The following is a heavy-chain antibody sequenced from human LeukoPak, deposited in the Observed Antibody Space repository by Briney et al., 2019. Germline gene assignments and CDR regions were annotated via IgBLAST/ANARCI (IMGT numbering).Heavy chain of an antibody. CDR1: LDSTTSNF. Sequence: PSESLSLTCTVSLDSTTSNFWSWVRQPTGKALECIGEIHRSGSANYNPSLQSRVTISIDRSRNQIVLELSSVTAADTAVYYCAREILGGFNPGAYWAQGTLVTVSS. D-gene: IGHD1-14*01. CDR3: AREILGGFNPGAY. V-gene: IGHV4-4*07. J-gene: IGHJ4*02. CDR2: IHRSGSA.